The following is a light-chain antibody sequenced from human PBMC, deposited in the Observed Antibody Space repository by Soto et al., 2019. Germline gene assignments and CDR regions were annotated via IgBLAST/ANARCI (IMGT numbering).Light chain of an antibody. J-gene: IGKJ4*01. CDR3: QQYNNWPLT. V-gene: IGKV3-15*01. CDR1: KSVSNN. CDR2: GAS. Sequence: ERVMTQSPGTLSVSPGERATLSCRASKSVSNNLAWYQRKHGQAPRLLIYGASTRAAGIPARFSGSGSGTEFTLTISSLQSEDFGVYYCQQYNNWPLTFGGGTTVEIK.